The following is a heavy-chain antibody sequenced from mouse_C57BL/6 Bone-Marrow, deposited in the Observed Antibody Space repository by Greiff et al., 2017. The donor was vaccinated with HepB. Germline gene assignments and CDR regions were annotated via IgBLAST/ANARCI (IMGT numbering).Heavy chain of an antibody. CDR3: ARPLYYGSSPSYAMDY. Sequence: QVQLQQSGPELVKPGASVKISCKASGYAFSSSWMNWVKQRPGKGLEWIGRIYPGDGDTNYNGKFKGKATLTADKSSSKAYMQLSSLTSEDSAVYFCARPLYYGSSPSYAMDYWGQGTSVTVSS. CDR2: IYPGDGDT. V-gene: IGHV1-82*01. J-gene: IGHJ4*01. D-gene: IGHD1-1*01. CDR1: GYAFSSSW.